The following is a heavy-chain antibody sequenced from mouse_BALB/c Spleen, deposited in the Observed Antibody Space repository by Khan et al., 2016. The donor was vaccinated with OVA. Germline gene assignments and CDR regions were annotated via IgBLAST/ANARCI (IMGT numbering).Heavy chain of an antibody. CDR1: GYSITSDYA. Sequence: VQLKQSGPGLVKPSQSLSLTCTVTGYSITSDYAWNWIRQFPGNRLEWMGYIKYSGITSYNPSLKSRISITRDTSKNQFFLQLNSVTTEYTATYYFARSGTISTVVVTDFDFWGQGTTLTVSS. D-gene: IGHD1-1*01. CDR3: ARSGTISTVVVTDFDF. J-gene: IGHJ2*01. V-gene: IGHV3-2*02. CDR2: IKYSGIT.